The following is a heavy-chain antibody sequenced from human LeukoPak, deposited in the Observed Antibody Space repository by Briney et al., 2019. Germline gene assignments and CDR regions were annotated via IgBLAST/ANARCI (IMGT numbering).Heavy chain of an antibody. CDR2: IQYNGNNK. CDR3: AKRDSAGSGTGKYYFDY. V-gene: IGHV3-30*02. D-gene: IGHD6-13*01. Sequence: PGGSLRLSCAASGFTFSGFGMHWVRQAPGKGLEWVASIQYNGNNKYYANSVKGRFTLSRDNSENTLYLQMNSLRAEDTAIYYCAKRDSAGSGTGKYYFDYWGQGTLVTVSS. CDR1: GFTFSGFG. J-gene: IGHJ4*02.